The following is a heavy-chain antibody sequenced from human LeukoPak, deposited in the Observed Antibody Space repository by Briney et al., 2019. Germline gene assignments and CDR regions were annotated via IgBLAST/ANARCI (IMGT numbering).Heavy chain of an antibody. V-gene: IGHV1-18*04. CDR2: ITAYNGNT. CDR1: GYTFTSYG. CDR3: ARGGAVAATPHAS. Sequence: ASVKVSCKASGYTFTSYGISWVRQAPGQGLEWMGWITAYNGNTNYAQKLQGRVTMTTDTSTSTASLELRSLRSDATAVYYCARGGAVAATPHASWGQGTLVTVSS. D-gene: IGHD6-19*01. J-gene: IGHJ5*02.